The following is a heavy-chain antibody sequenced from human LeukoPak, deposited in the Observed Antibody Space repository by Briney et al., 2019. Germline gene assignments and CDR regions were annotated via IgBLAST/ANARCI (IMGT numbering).Heavy chain of an antibody. V-gene: IGHV1-69*01. Sequence: ASVKVSCKASGGTFSNYAISWVRQAPGQGLEWMGGIIPIFGTANYAQKFQGRVTITADESTSTASMELSNLRSEDTAVYYCARATLYDFWSGYYSYYFDYWGQGTLVTVSS. CDR2: IIPIFGTA. J-gene: IGHJ4*02. CDR3: ARATLYDFWSGYYSYYFDY. CDR1: GGTFSNYA. D-gene: IGHD3-3*01.